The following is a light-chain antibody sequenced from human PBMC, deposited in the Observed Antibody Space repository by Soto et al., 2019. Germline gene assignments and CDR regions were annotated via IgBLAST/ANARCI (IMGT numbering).Light chain of an antibody. Sequence: IVLTQSPGTLSLSPGERATLSCRSSQSVSSSYLAWYQQKPGQAPRLLIYGASNRATGIPDRFSGSGSGTDCTLTISSLQPEDFATYYCQQSYSPPQTFGQGTKVDI. CDR3: QQSYSPPQT. V-gene: IGKV3-20*01. CDR1: QSVSSSY. J-gene: IGKJ1*01. CDR2: GAS.